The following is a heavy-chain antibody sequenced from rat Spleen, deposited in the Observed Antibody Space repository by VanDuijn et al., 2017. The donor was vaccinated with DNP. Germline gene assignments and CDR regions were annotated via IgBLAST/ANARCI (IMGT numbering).Heavy chain of an antibody. V-gene: IGHV3-3*01. CDR1: GYSITSCCR. Sequence: VQLQESGPGLVEPSQSLSLTCSVTGYSITSCCRWTWIRKFPGHKLEWMGYINSAGSIEYNPSLKGRISITSDTSKNQFFLQGNSVTTDDTATYYCTRGDILRSFDYWGQGVMVTVSS. CDR3: TRGDILRSFDY. J-gene: IGHJ2*01. D-gene: IGHD1-6*01. CDR2: INSAGSI.